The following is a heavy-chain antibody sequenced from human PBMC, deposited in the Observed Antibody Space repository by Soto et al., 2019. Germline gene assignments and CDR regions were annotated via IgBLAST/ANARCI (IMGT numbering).Heavy chain of an antibody. Sequence: QVQLVQSGAEVKKPGSSVKVSCKASGGTFSSYTISWVRQAPGQGLEWMGRIIPILGIANYAQKFQGRVTITADKSTSTAYMELSSLRSEDTAVYYCAIAQPQFGDSSCYNNWGPGTLVTVSS. D-gene: IGHD3-22*01. CDR3: AIAQPQFGDSSCYNN. CDR1: GGTFSSYT. V-gene: IGHV1-69*02. CDR2: IIPILGIA. J-gene: IGHJ4*02.